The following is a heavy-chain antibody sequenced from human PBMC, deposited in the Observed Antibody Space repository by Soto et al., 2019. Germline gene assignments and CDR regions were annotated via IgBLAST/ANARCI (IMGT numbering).Heavy chain of an antibody. CDR3: ACFPGIAVWPDYFDY. J-gene: IGHJ4*02. CDR2: ISSSSSTI. Sequence: GGSLRLSCAASGFTFSSYSMNWVRQAPGKGLEWVSYISSSSSTIYYADSVKGRFTISRDNAKNSLYLQMNSLRAEDTAVYYCACFPGIAVWPDYFDYWGQGTLVTVSS. CDR1: GFTFSSYS. D-gene: IGHD6-19*01. V-gene: IGHV3-48*01.